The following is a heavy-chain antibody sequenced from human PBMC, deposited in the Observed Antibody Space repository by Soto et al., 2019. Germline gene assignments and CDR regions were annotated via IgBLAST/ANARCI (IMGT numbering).Heavy chain of an antibody. Sequence: SVKVSCKASGCTFSSYAISWVRQAPGQGLEWMGGIIPIFGTANYAQKFQGRVTITADKSTSTAYMELSGLRSEDTAVYYCARSVPIAAAHYYCYGMDVWGQGTTVTVSS. V-gene: IGHV1-69*06. CDR3: ARSVPIAAAHYYCYGMDV. J-gene: IGHJ6*02. CDR2: IIPIFGTA. D-gene: IGHD6-13*01. CDR1: GCTFSSYA.